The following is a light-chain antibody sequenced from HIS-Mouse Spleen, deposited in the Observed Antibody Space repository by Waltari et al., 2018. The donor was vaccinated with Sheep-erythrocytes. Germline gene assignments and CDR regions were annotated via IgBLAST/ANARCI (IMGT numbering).Light chain of an antibody. CDR3: SSYAGSNNWV. Sequence: QSALTQPPSASGSPGQSVTISCTGTSSDVGGYNYVSWYQQHPGKAPKPMIYEVSKRPSGAPDRFPGSKSGTPASLTVSGLQAEDEADYYCSSYAGSNNWVFGGGTKLTVL. V-gene: IGLV2-8*01. CDR2: EVS. J-gene: IGLJ3*02. CDR1: SSDVGGYNY.